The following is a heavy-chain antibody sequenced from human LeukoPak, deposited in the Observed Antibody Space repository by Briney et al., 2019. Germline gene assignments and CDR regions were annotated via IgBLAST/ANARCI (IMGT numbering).Heavy chain of an antibody. Sequence: SETLSLTCTVSGGSISSSSYYWGWVRQPPGKGLEWIGSIYYSGSTYYNPSLKSRVTISVDTSKNQFSLKLSSVTAADTAVYYCARNDFWSGYYEPYYFAYWGQGTLVTVSS. V-gene: IGHV4-39*01. J-gene: IGHJ4*02. CDR2: IYYSGST. D-gene: IGHD3-3*01. CDR1: GGSISSSSYY. CDR3: ARNDFWSGYYEPYYFAY.